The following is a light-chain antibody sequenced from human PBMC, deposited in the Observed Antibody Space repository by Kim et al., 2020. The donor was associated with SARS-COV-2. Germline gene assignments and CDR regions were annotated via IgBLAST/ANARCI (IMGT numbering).Light chain of an antibody. Sequence: SYELTQPPSVSVSPGQTASITCSGDKLGDKLASWYQQKAGQSPVLVMYQNMKRPSGIPERFSGSNSGNTATLTISATQAVDEADYFCQAWDSFTAVFGGGTQLTVL. CDR2: QNM. J-gene: IGLJ3*02. CDR3: QAWDSFTAV. CDR1: KLGDKL. V-gene: IGLV3-1*01.